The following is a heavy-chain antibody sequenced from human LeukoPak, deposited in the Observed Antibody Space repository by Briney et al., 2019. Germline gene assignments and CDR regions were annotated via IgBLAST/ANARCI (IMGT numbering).Heavy chain of an antibody. Sequence: SETLSLTCTVSGYSISNTNYWGWIRQSPGKGLEWIGSIHHSGNRFESGSTHYNPSLRGRVTVSADTSKNQFSLMLGDVTAADTAVYFCARNSSGGFFNVWGQGTLVTVSS. V-gene: IGHV4-38-2*02. D-gene: IGHD6-25*01. CDR1: GYSISNTNY. CDR2: IHHSGNRFESGST. J-gene: IGHJ1*01. CDR3: ARNSSGGFFNV.